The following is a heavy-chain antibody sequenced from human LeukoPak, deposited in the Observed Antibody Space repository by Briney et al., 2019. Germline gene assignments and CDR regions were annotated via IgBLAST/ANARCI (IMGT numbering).Heavy chain of an antibody. D-gene: IGHD3-22*01. Sequence: ASVKVSCKASGYPFISYWIGWVRQMPGKGLEWMGIIYPGDSDTRYSPSFQGQVTISADKSISTAYLQWSSLKASDTAMYYCARRYYYDSSGYFDYWGQGTLVTVSS. J-gene: IGHJ4*02. V-gene: IGHV5-51*01. CDR1: GYPFISYW. CDR3: ARRYYYDSSGYFDY. CDR2: IYPGDSDT.